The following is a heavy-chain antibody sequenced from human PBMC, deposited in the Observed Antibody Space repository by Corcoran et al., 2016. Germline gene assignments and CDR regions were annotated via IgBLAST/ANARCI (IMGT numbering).Heavy chain of an antibody. CDR3: VREGDTRRYGMDV. CDR2: TYYRSKWYN. V-gene: IGHV6-1*01. D-gene: IGHD6-6*01. J-gene: IGHJ6*02. Sequence: QVQLQQSGPGLVKPSQTLSLACAISGDSVSSNSATWNWIRQPPSRGLEWLGRTYYRSKWYNDYAVSVKSRMTINPDTSKNQFPLQLNSVTPEDTAVYYCVREGDTRRYGMDVWGQGTTVTVSS. CDR1: GDSVSSNSAT.